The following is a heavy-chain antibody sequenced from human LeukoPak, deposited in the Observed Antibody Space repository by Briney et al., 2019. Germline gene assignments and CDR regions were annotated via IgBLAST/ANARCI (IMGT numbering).Heavy chain of an antibody. CDR2: INKDGSDK. J-gene: IGHJ4*02. D-gene: IGHD2-15*01. Sequence: DPGGSLRLSCAASGFTFSDFWVEWFRQAPGKGLEWVANINKDGSDKYYMDSVTGRFSISRDNAKNSLSLQMNSLRVDDTAVYYCARNQQWSRDIWGQGILVTVSS. CDR1: GFTFSDFW. V-gene: IGHV3-7*01. CDR3: ARNQQWSRDI.